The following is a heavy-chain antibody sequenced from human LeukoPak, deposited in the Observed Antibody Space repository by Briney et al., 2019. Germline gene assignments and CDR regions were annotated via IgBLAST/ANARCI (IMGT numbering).Heavy chain of an antibody. Sequence: GGSLRLSCTASGFTFGDYAMSWIRQAPGEGLEWVGFIRSKAYGETADYAASVKGRFTISRDDSKAIAYLQMNSLKTEDTAVYHCTRDRGAYNLYDYWGQGTLVTVSS. CDR2: IRSKAYGETA. D-gene: IGHD1-1*01. J-gene: IGHJ4*02. V-gene: IGHV3-49*03. CDR1: GFTFGDYA. CDR3: TRDRGAYNLYDY.